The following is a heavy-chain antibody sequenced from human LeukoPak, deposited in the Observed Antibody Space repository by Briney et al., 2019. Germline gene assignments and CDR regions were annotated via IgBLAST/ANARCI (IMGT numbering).Heavy chain of an antibody. CDR1: GGSFSVYY. CDR2: INHSGST. D-gene: IGHD3-16*02. Sequence: SETLSLTCAVYGGSFSVYYWSWIRQPPGKGLEWIGEINHSGSTNYNPSLKSRVTISVDTSKNQFSLKLSSVTAADTAVYYCARVPYDYVWGSYRSTTNYFDYWGQGTLVTVSS. CDR3: ARVPYDYVWGSYRSTTNYFDY. V-gene: IGHV4-34*01. J-gene: IGHJ4*02.